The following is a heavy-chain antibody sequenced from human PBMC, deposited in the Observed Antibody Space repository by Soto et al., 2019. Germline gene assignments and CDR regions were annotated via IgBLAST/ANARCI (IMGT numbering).Heavy chain of an antibody. CDR1: GFTFIRYW. CDR2: IKQDGTEK. D-gene: IGHD5-18*01. J-gene: IGHJ3*02. Sequence: PGGSLRLSCAASGFTFIRYWMNWVRQAPGKGLEWVANIKQDGTEKNYVDSVKGRFTISRDNARKSLYLQMDSLRAEDTAVYFCARGDTPMITGMDSFDIWGQGTMVTVSS. V-gene: IGHV3-7*01. CDR3: ARGDTPMITGMDSFDI.